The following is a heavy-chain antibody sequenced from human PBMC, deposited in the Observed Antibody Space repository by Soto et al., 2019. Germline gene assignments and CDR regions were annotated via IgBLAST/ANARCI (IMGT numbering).Heavy chain of an antibody. CDR3: ARDFDGGYTYCPGDY. CDR1: GFMFSAYW. J-gene: IGHJ4*02. Sequence: EVQLVESGGGLVQPGGSLRLSCAASGFMFSAYWMSWVRQAPGKGLEWVANIHGEGGKIYYVDSVKGRFTISRDNAKRSLYLQINRLRAEDTAVYYCARDFDGGYTYCPGDYWGQGALVAASS. CDR2: IHGEGGKI. V-gene: IGHV3-7*01. D-gene: IGHD5-18*01.